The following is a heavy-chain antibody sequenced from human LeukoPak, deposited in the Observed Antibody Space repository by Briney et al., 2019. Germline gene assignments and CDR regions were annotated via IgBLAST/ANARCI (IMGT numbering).Heavy chain of an antibody. CDR2: ISGSGGST. CDR1: GFTFSSYA. V-gene: IGHV3-23*01. D-gene: IGHD5-24*01. J-gene: IGHJ4*02. CDR3: AKDKRWGQLADYFDY. Sequence: PGGSLRLSCAASGFTFSSYAMSWVRQAPGKGLEWVSAISGSGGSTYYADSVKGRFTISRDNSKNTLYLQMNSLRAEDTAVYYCAKDKRWGQLADYFDYWGQGTLVTVSS.